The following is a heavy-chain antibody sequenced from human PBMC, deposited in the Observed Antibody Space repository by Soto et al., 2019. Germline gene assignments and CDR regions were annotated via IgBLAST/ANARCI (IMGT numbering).Heavy chain of an antibody. CDR1: GFTFSSYS. CDR3: ARDLSSGSYYSPFDY. CDR2: ISSSSSTI. Sequence: GGSLRLSCAASGFTFSSYSMNWVRQAPGKGLEWVSYISSSSSTIYYADSVKGRFTISRDNAKNSLYLQMNSLRDEDTAVYYCARDLSSGSYYSPFDYWGQGTLVTVSS. D-gene: IGHD1-26*01. J-gene: IGHJ4*02. V-gene: IGHV3-48*02.